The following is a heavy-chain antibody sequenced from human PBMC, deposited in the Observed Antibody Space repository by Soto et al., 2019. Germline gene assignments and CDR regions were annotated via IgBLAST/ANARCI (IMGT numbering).Heavy chain of an antibody. D-gene: IGHD3-16*02. V-gene: IGHV3-23*01. J-gene: IGHJ4*02. CDR3: AKDPLYDYIWGSYRN. CDR1: GFTFSSYA. Sequence: GGSLRLSCAASGFTFSSYAMSWVRQAPGKGLEWVSAISGSGGSTYYADSVKGRFTISRDNSKNTLYLQMNSLRAEDTAVYYCAKDPLYDYIWGSYRNWGQGTLVTVSS. CDR2: ISGSGGST.